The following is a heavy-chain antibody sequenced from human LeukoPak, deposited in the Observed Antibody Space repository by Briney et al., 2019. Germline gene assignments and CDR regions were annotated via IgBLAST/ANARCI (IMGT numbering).Heavy chain of an antibody. D-gene: IGHD1-26*01. J-gene: IGHJ4*02. CDR2: IYSGGST. Sequence: PGGSLRLSCAASGFTVSSNYMSWVRQAPGKGLEWVSVIYSGGSTYYADSVKGRFTISRDNSKNTLYLQMNSLRAEDTAVYYCARYSGSYGTGPFDYWGQGTLVTVSS. V-gene: IGHV3-66*01. CDR3: ARYSGSYGTGPFDY. CDR1: GFTVSSNY.